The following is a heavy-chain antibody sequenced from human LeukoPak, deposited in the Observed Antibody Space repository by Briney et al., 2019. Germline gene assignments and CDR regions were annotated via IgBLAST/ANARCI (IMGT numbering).Heavy chain of an antibody. CDR2: INPNSGGT. Sequence: ASVKVSCKTSGNIFTDYYMHWVRQAPGQGLEWMGWINPNSGGTNYAQKFQGRVTMTRDTSISTAYMELSRLRSDDTAVYYCAIEQDIVGAPWGQGTLVTVSS. V-gene: IGHV1-2*02. J-gene: IGHJ5*02. CDR3: AIEQDIVGAP. D-gene: IGHD1-26*01. CDR1: GNIFTDYY.